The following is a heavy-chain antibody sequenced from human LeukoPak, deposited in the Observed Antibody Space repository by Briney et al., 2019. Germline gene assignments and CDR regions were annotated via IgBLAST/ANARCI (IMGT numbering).Heavy chain of an antibody. J-gene: IGHJ5*02. CDR3: ARDRGYCSGGSCYSSLWFDP. CDR2: ISSSSSYI. V-gene: IGHV3-21*01. CDR1: GFTFSSYS. Sequence: GGSLRLSCAASGFTFSSYSMNWVRQAPGKGLEWVSSISSSSSYIYYADSVKGRLTISRDNAKNSLYLQMNSLRAEDTAVYYCARDRGYCSGGSCYSSLWFDPWGQGTLVTVSS. D-gene: IGHD2-15*01.